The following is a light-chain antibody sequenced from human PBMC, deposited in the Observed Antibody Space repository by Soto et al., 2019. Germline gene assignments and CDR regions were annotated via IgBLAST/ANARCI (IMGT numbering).Light chain of an antibody. J-gene: IGLJ1*01. Sequence: QSALTQPPSVSGAPGQRVTVSCTGSSSNIGAGYDVHWYQQLPGTAPKLLIYDNTYRPSGVPDRFSGSKSGTSASLAITGLQAEDEADYYCQSYDSNLSGYVFGPGTKVTVL. CDR2: DNT. CDR1: SSNIGAGYD. CDR3: QSYDSNLSGYV. V-gene: IGLV1-40*01.